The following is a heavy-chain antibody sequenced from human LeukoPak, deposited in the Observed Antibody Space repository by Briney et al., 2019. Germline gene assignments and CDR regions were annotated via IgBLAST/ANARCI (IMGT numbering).Heavy chain of an antibody. CDR1: GASISNYY. Sequence: SETLSLTCAVSGASISNYYWSWIRQPPGKGLEWIGYLSYTGSNNYNPSLKSRVTISGDTSKNQFSLKLTSVTAADTAVYYCARLQGRGENYLDFWGQGALVTVST. V-gene: IGHV4-59*08. J-gene: IGHJ4*02. D-gene: IGHD7-27*01. CDR3: ARLQGRGENYLDF. CDR2: LSYTGSN.